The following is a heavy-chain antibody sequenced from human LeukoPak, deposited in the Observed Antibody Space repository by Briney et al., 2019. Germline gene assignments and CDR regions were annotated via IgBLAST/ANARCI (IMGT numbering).Heavy chain of an antibody. CDR3: ARSLPRMVAGRSYGMDV. CDR1: GYTFTSYD. CDR2: MNPNSGNT. D-gene: IGHD6-19*01. Sequence: GASVKVSCKASGYTFTSYDINWVRQATGQGLEWMGWMNPNSGNTGYAQKCQGRVTMTRNTSISTAYMELSSLRSEDTAVYYCARSLPRMVAGRSYGMDVWGQGTTVTVSS. V-gene: IGHV1-8*01. J-gene: IGHJ6*02.